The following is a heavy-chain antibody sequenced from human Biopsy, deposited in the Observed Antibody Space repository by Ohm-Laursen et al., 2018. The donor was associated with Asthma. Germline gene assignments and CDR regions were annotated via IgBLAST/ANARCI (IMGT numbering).Heavy chain of an antibody. CDR3: ARMNTMIQAANYYSYAMDV. Sequence: QTLSLTCAVSGDSINSGGYSWDPVRQPPGKGPGWVAYPLFSGATYYNPSLKSRVTISVDRSKRQFSLKVNSVTAADTAVYYCARMNTMIQAANYYSYAMDVWGQGTTVTVSS. CDR1: GDSINSGGYS. D-gene: IGHD3-22*01. J-gene: IGHJ6*02. CDR2: PLFSGAT. V-gene: IGHV4-30-2*01.